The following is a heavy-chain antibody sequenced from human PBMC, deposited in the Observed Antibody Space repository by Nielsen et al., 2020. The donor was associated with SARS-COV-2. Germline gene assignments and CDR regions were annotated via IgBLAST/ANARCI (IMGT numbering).Heavy chain of an antibody. J-gene: IGHJ6*02. CDR2: IRSRLNSYAT. V-gene: IGHV3-73*01. D-gene: IGHD6-13*01. Sequence: GESLKISCAASGFTFSGPAMHWVRQASGKGLEWVGRIRSRLNSYATAYAASVKGRFTISRDDSSNTAYLQMNSLKTEDTAVYYCASELVPGYYGMDVWGQGTTVTVSS. CDR1: GFTFSGPA. CDR3: ASELVPGYYGMDV.